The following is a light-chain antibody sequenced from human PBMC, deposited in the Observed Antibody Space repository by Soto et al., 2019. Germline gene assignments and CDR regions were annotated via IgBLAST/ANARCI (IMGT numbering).Light chain of an antibody. J-gene: IGLJ2*01. Sequence: FMLTKPHSVSESPGKTVTISCTRSSGSIASNYVQWYQQRPGSAPTTVIYEDNQRPSGVPDRFSGSIDGSSNSASLTISGLKTEDEADYYCQSYDSSNQVFGGGTKLTVL. CDR3: QSYDSSNQV. CDR2: EDN. CDR1: SGSIASNY. V-gene: IGLV6-57*04.